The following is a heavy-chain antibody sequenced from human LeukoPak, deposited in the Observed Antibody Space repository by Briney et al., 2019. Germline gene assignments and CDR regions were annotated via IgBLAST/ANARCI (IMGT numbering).Heavy chain of an antibody. CDR1: GFTFSSYG. Sequence: PGRSLRLACAASGFTFSSYGIHWVRQAPGKGLEWVSAISGSGGSTYYADSVKGRFTISRDKSKNTLYLQMNSLRAEDTAVYYCAKEQQLGIFDYWGQGTLVTVSS. CDR3: AKEQQLGIFDY. J-gene: IGHJ4*02. D-gene: IGHD6-13*01. CDR2: ISGSGGST. V-gene: IGHV3-23*01.